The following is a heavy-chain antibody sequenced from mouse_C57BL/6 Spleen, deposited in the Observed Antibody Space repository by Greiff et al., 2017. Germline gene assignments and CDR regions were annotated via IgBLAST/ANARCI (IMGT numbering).Heavy chain of an antibody. CDR1: GFNIKDDY. Sequence: VQLQQSGAELVRPGASVKLSCTASGFNIKDDYMHWVKQRPEQGLEWIGWIDPENGDTEYASKFQGKATITADTSSNTAYLQLSSLTSEDTAVYYGTTTVELDYWGQGTTLTVSS. CDR3: TTTVELDY. D-gene: IGHD1-1*01. J-gene: IGHJ2*01. V-gene: IGHV14-4*01. CDR2: IDPENGDT.